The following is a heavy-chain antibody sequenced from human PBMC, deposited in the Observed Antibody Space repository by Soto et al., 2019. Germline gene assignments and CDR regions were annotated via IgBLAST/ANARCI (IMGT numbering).Heavy chain of an antibody. CDR3: ARERGILYRSGSYTFDY. CDR2: ISAYNGNT. Sequence: ASVKVSCKASGYTFTSYGISWVRQAPGQGLEWMGWISAYNGNTNYAQKLQGRVTMTTDTSTSTAYMELRSLRSDDTAVYYYARERGILYRSGSYTFDYWGQGTLVTVIS. D-gene: IGHD6-19*01. CDR1: GYTFTSYG. V-gene: IGHV1-18*01. J-gene: IGHJ4*02.